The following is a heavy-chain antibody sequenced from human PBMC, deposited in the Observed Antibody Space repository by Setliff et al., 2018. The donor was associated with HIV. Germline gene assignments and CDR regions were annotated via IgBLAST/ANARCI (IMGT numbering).Heavy chain of an antibody. CDR1: GYTFTTYW. CDR2: IYPADSDT. CDR3: ARLSKSTSGWDNWFDP. J-gene: IGHJ5*02. D-gene: IGHD6-19*01. Sequence: GESLTISCKASGYTFTTYWIGWVRQMPGKGLEWMGIIYPADSDTTYSPSFQGQVTISVDRSISTAYLQWSNLKASDTAMYYCARLSKSTSGWDNWFDPWGQGTLVTVS. V-gene: IGHV5-51*01.